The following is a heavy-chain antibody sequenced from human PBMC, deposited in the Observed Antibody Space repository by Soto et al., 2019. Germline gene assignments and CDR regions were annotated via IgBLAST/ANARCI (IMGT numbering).Heavy chain of an antibody. CDR2: INHSGNT. Sequence: QAQLQQWAAGLLKPSETLSLTCAVYGGSFSGYYWSWIRQPPGKGLEWIGEINHSGNTNYNPSLKSRVTISGDTSKKQFSLKLNFVSAADTAVYYCARDHRVADYGDTNFDNWGQGTLVTVSS. CDR3: ARDHRVADYGDTNFDN. D-gene: IGHD4-17*01. CDR1: GGSFSGYY. V-gene: IGHV4-34*01. J-gene: IGHJ4*02.